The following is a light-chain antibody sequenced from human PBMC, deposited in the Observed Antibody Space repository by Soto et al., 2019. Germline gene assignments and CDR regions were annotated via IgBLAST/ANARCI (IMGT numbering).Light chain of an antibody. CDR2: KAS. V-gene: IGKV1-5*03. CDR3: QQYNNYAWT. Sequence: IQFTQSPCTLSASTGDRVTITCRACQSISNWLGWYQQKPGKAPKLLIYKASSLESGVPSRFSGSGSGTEFTLTISSLQPEDFATYYCQQYNNYAWTFGQGTKVDIK. J-gene: IGKJ1*01. CDR1: QSISNW.